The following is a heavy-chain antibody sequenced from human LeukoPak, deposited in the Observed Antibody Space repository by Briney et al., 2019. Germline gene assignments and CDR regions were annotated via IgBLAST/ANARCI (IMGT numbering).Heavy chain of an antibody. Sequence: GGSLRLSCAASEFTLRSYWVEWVRQAPGKGLEWVANIKQDGSEKCYVDSVKGRFTISRDYARNSVYLQMNSLRAEDTAVYYCTRDAGGYNNLYYMDVWGKGTTVIVSS. CDR1: EFTLRSYW. CDR3: TRDAGGYNNLYYMDV. D-gene: IGHD1-14*01. V-gene: IGHV3-7*01. J-gene: IGHJ6*03. CDR2: IKQDGSEK.